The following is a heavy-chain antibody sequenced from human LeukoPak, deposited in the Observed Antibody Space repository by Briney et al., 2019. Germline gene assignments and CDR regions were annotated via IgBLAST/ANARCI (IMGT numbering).Heavy chain of an antibody. CDR3: PVTYYYDSSGYYYGLAFDY. D-gene: IGHD3-22*01. J-gene: IGHJ4*02. Sequence: ASVKVSCKASGYTFTGYYMHWVRQAPGQGLEWMGRINPNSGGTNYAQKFQGRVTMTRDTSISTAYMELSRLRSDDTAVYYCPVTYYYDSSGYYYGLAFDYWGQGTLVTVSS. CDR2: INPNSGGT. CDR1: GYTFTGYY. V-gene: IGHV1-2*06.